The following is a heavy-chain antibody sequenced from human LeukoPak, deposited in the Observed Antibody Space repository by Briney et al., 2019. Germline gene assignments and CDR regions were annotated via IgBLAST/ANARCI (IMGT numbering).Heavy chain of an antibody. V-gene: IGHV3-30*18. Sequence: GGSLRLSCVASGFTFSSYGMHWVRQAPGKGLEWVAVISYDGSNKYYADSVKGRFTISRDNSKNTLYLQMNSLRAEDTAVYYCAKDTSGPFDYWGQGTLVTVSS. CDR3: AKDTSGPFDY. CDR2: ISYDGSNK. D-gene: IGHD3-3*01. J-gene: IGHJ4*02. CDR1: GFTFSSYG.